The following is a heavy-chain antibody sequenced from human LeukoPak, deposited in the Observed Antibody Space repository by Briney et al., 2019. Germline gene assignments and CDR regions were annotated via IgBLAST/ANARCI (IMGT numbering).Heavy chain of an antibody. CDR1: GGSISGYY. V-gene: IGHV4-59*01. CDR2: IHYSGRT. Sequence: SETLSLTCAVSGGSISGYYWNWLRQPPGKGLEWIGHIHYSGRTKYNPSHENRVTISVDTSKNQFSLQLTSVAAADTAVYYCAREANSRGHLDVWGQGRLVTVSS. J-gene: IGHJ3*01. D-gene: IGHD6-19*01. CDR3: AREANSRGHLDV.